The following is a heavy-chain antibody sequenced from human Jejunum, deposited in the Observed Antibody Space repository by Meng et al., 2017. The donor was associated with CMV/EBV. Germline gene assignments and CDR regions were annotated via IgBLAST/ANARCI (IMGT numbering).Heavy chain of an antibody. CDR3: ARGETTFGLVRFFDF. CDR1: DYTFSNYG. CDR2: ISDYNGNT. J-gene: IGHJ4*02. V-gene: IGHV1-18*01. Sequence: SDYTFSNYGISWVRQDPGQGLEWMGWISDYNGNTNYSQKFQGRVTMTTETSTSTAYLELRSLRSDDTAVYYCARGETTFGLVRFFDFWGQGTLVTVSS. D-gene: IGHD3-3*01.